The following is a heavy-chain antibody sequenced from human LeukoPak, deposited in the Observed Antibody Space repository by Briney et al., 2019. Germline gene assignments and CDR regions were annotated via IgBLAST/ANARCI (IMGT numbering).Heavy chain of an antibody. V-gene: IGHV1-69*13. CDR3: AREDLYGSTQDV. CDR1: GGTFSSYA. CDR2: IIPIFGTA. Sequence: ASVTVSCKASGGTFSSYAISWVRQAPGQGLEWMGGIIPIFGTANYAQKFQGRVTITADESTSTAYMELSSLRSEDTAVYYCAREDLYGSTQDVWGQGTTVTVSS. D-gene: IGHD2-2*01. J-gene: IGHJ6*02.